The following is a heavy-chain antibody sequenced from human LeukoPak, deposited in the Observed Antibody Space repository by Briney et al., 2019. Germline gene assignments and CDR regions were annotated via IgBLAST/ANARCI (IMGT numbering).Heavy chain of an antibody. Sequence: EASVKVSCKASGYTFGSYDINWVRKATGQGLEWMGWMNPGSGNTGFAQRFRGRVTMTRDTSISTAYMELSGLSSEDTAVYYCARLSETAAYYYTSGYYYLGYWGQGTLVTVDS. D-gene: IGHD3-22*01. CDR3: ARLSETAAYYYTSGYYYLGY. CDR1: GYTFGSYD. V-gene: IGHV1-8*02. J-gene: IGHJ4*02. CDR2: MNPGSGNT.